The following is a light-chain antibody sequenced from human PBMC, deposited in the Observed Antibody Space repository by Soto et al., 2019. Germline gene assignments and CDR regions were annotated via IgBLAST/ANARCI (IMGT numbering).Light chain of an antibody. CDR3: QQYSAWPLT. J-gene: IGKJ4*01. CDR2: GAS. Sequence: EIVMTQSPATLSVSPGGRATLFCRASQTVSSIFLAWYQQKPGQAPRLLIHGASTRATGIPARFSGSGSGTEFTLTISSLQSEDFAVYYCQQYSAWPLTFGGGTKVEIK. V-gene: IGKV3-15*01. CDR1: QTVSSI.